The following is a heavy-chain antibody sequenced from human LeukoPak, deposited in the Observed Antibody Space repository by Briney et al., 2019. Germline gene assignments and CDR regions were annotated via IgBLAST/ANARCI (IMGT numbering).Heavy chain of an antibody. CDR2: SYSDDDE. V-gene: IGHV2-5*02. CDR3: AHRSGEQQFDY. Sequence: SGPTLVKPIQTLTLTCTFSGFSLSTTGVGVGWSRQPSGKALESLALSYSDDDERYSPSLKSRLTITKDTPKNQVVLTMTNMDPVHTATYYCAHRSGEQQFDYWGQGTLVTLSS. J-gene: IGHJ4*02. CDR1: GFSLSTTGVG. D-gene: IGHD6-13*01.